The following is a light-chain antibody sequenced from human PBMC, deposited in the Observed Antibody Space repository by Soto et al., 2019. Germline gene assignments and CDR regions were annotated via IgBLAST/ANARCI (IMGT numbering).Light chain of an antibody. CDR3: QQYNSYCT. CDR2: DAS. V-gene: IGKV1-5*01. CDR1: QSISSW. J-gene: IGKJ2*02. Sequence: DIQMTQSPSTLSASVGDGVTITCRASQSISSWLAWYQQKPGKAPKLLIYDASSLESGVPSRFSGSGSGTEFTLTISSLQPDDFATYYCQQYNSYCTFGQGNKLEIK.